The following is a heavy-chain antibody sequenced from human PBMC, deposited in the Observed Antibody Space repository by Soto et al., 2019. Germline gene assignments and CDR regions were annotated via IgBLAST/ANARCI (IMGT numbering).Heavy chain of an antibody. D-gene: IGHD1-26*01. J-gene: IGHJ6*02. Sequence: GASVKVSCKACGGTFSSYAISWVRQAPGQGLEWMGGIIPIFGTANYAQKFQGRVTITADESTSTAYMELSSLRSEDTALYYCASQWELTSDYYYGMDVWGQGTTVTVSS. CDR3: ASQWELTSDYYYGMDV. V-gene: IGHV1-69*13. CDR1: GGTFSSYA. CDR2: IIPIFGTA.